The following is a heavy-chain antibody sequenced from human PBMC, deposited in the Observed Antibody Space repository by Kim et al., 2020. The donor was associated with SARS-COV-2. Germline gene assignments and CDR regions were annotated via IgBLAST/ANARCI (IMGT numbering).Heavy chain of an antibody. J-gene: IGHJ3*02. CDR2: ISAYNGNT. CDR3: ARSPDSSGYYYVRAFDI. CDR1: GYTFTSYG. D-gene: IGHD3-22*01. Sequence: ASVKVSCKASGYTFTSYGISWVRQAPGQGLEWMGWISAYNGNTNYAQKLQGRVTMTTDTSTSTAYMELRSLRSDDTAVYYCARSPDSSGYYYVRAFDIWGQGTMVTVSS. V-gene: IGHV1-18*01.